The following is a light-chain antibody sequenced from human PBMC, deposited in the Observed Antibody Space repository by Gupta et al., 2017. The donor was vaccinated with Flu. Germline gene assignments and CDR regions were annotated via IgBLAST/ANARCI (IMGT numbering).Light chain of an antibody. CDR2: DAS. CDR1: QDISNY. Sequence: DIQMTQSPSSLSASVGDRVTITCQASQDISNYLNWYQQKPGKAPKLLIYDASNLETGVPSRFSGSGSGTDFTFTISSLQPEDIATYYCQQNDTLPITVGQGTRLESK. J-gene: IGKJ5*01. CDR3: QQNDTLPIT. V-gene: IGKV1-33*01.